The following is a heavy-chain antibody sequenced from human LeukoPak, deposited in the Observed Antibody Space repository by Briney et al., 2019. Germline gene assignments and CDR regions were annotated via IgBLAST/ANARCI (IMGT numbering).Heavy chain of an antibody. Sequence: GGSLRLSCAASGFTFSRSWMTWVRQAPGKGLEWVASINQDGSVKHYMDSVKGRFTISRDNSNNSLFLQMNSLRADDTAVYYCAKLLGDATTFDYWGQGTLVTVSS. J-gene: IGHJ4*02. CDR2: INQDGSVK. V-gene: IGHV3-7*01. CDR1: GFTFSRSW. CDR3: AKLLGDATTFDY. D-gene: IGHD3-16*01.